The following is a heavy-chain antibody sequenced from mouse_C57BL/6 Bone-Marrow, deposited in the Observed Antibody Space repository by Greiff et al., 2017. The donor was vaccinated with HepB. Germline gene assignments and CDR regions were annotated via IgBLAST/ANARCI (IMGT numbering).Heavy chain of an antibody. J-gene: IGHJ2*01. CDR3: ARGGNWDLDY. Sequence: VQLQQPGAELVKPGASVKLSCKASGYTFTSYWMQWVKQRPGQGLEWIGEIDPSDSYTNYNQKFKGKATLTVDTSSSTAYMQLSSLTSEDSAVYYCARGGNWDLDYWGKGTTLTVSS. V-gene: IGHV1-50*01. D-gene: IGHD4-1*01. CDR2: IDPSDSYT. CDR1: GYTFTSYW.